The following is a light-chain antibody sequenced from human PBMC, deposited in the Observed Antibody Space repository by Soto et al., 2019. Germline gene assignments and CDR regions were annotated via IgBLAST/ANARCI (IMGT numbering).Light chain of an antibody. CDR1: QSVSRN. CDR2: GAS. V-gene: IGKV3-15*01. J-gene: IGKJ2*01. CDR3: QQYNQWPPYT. Sequence: EILMTQSPATLSLSPGERATLSCRASQSVSRNLAWYQQKPGQAPRLLIYGASTRATGIPARFSGSGSGTEFTLTINSLQSEDFAVYYCQQYNQWPPYTFGQGTKLEIE.